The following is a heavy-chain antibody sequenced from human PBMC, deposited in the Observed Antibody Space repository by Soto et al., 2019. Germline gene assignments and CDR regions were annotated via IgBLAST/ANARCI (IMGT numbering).Heavy chain of an antibody. V-gene: IGHV1-69*12. D-gene: IGHD3-16*01. CDR1: GGTFSSYS. J-gene: IGHJ5*02. CDR3: ARGGTLKPFDP. Sequence: QVQLVQSGPEVTKPGSSVKVSCKTSGGTFSSYSLNWVRQAPGQGLEWMGVITPMYDTKNYAQRFRGRVTFTADESTSTVYMELTRATSDDTAMYFCARGGTLKPFDPWGQGNLVTVSS. CDR2: ITPMYDTK.